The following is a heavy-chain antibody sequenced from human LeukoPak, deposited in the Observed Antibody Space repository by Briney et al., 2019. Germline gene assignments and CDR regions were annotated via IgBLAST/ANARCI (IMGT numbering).Heavy chain of an antibody. D-gene: IGHD6-13*01. CDR1: GYIFTSYA. CDR3: ARVLISAAGKERSYGMDV. CDR2: ISAYNEDT. Sequence: ASVKVSCKASGYIFTSYAISWVRQAPGQGLEWMGWISAYNEDTNYPQKFQGRVTMTTDTSTSTAYMELRSLRSDDTAVYYCARVLISAAGKERSYGMDVWGQGTTVTVSS. J-gene: IGHJ6*02. V-gene: IGHV1-18*01.